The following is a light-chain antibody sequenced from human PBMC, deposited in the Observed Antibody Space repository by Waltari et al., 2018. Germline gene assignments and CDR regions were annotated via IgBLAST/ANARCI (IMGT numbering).Light chain of an antibody. CDR3: STYTSSVTWV. Sequence: QSALTQPRSVSGSPGQSVTISCTGTSSDVGGYNYFSWYQKHPGKAPKLMIYDVSNRPSGVPDRFSGSKSGNTASLTISGLQAEDEADYYCSTYTSSVTWVFGGGTKLTVL. CDR2: DVS. V-gene: IGLV2-11*01. J-gene: IGLJ3*02. CDR1: SSDVGGYNY.